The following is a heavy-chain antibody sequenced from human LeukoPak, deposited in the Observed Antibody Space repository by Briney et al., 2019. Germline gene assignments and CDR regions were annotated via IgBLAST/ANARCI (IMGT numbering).Heavy chain of an antibody. D-gene: IGHD2-15*01. CDR1: GFSFNNYG. Sequence: GGSLRLSCAASGFSFNNYGMHWVRQAPGKGLEWVAVIWNDGRTKEYGDSVKGRFTISRDHSKSMLDLQMNSLRAEDTAVYYCARASGGNSPVRDYWGQGTLVTVSS. V-gene: IGHV3-33*01. CDR3: ARASGGNSPVRDY. CDR2: IWNDGRTK. J-gene: IGHJ4*02.